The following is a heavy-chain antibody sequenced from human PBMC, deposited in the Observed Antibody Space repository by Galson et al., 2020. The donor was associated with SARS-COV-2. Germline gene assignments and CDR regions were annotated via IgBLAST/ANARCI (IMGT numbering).Heavy chain of an antibody. D-gene: IGHD3-16*01. Sequence: ASVKVSCKVSGYTLSDLSIHWVRQSPGKGLEWMGGFDPENGEIIYAQNFQGRVTMTEDTSTDTAYMELSSLTSEDTAVYYCAPQVRGGAFDVWGQGTMVTVSS. CDR3: APQVRGGAFDV. J-gene: IGHJ3*01. CDR1: GYTLSDLS. V-gene: IGHV1-24*01. CDR2: FDPENGEI.